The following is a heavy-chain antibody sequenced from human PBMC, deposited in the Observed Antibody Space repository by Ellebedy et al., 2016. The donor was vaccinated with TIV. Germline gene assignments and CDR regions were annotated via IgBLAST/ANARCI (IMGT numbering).Heavy chain of an antibody. CDR2: ISPYNGNT. Sequence: ASVKVSXXASGYTFINYDITWVRQAPGQGLEWMGGISPYNGNTDYAQKFQGRVTMTTDTSTNTVYMELRSLTSDDTAMYYCARELQVWGSYRYWGYWGQGALVTVSS. CDR3: ARELQVWGSYRYWGY. D-gene: IGHD3-16*02. J-gene: IGHJ4*02. V-gene: IGHV1-18*01. CDR1: GYTFINYD.